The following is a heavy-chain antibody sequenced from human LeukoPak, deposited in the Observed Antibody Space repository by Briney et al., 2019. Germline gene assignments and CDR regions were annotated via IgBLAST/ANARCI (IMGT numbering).Heavy chain of an antibody. J-gene: IGHJ4*02. D-gene: IGHD5-18*01. V-gene: IGHV3-48*03. CDR1: GFTFSNYE. CDR2: ISGSGSTI. Sequence: GGSLRLSCAASGFTFSNYEMNWVRQAPGKGLEWVSYISGSGSTIYYADSVKGRFTISRDNAKDSLYLQMNSLRAEDTAVYYCARVRSGYSHENYFDYWGQGTLVAVSS. CDR3: ARVRSGYSHENYFDY.